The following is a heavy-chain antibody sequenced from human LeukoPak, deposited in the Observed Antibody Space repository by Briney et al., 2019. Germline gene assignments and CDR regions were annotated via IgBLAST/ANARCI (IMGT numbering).Heavy chain of an antibody. D-gene: IGHD3-9*01. Sequence: ASVKVSCKASGYTFTSYGISWVRQAPGQGLEWMGWISAYNGNTNYAQKLQGRVTMTTDTSTSTAYMELRSLRSDDTAVYYCARVEDLYYDILTGYQGPNWFDPWCQGTLVAVSS. CDR2: ISAYNGNT. J-gene: IGHJ5*02. V-gene: IGHV1-18*01. CDR1: GYTFTSYG. CDR3: ARVEDLYYDILTGYQGPNWFDP.